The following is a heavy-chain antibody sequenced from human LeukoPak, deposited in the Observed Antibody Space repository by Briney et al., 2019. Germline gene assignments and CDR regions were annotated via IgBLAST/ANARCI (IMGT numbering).Heavy chain of an antibody. J-gene: IGHJ4*02. CDR2: INWNGGTT. V-gene: IGHV3-20*04. D-gene: IGHD3-10*01. CDR1: GFSFESYG. Sequence: PGGSLRLSCAASGFSFESYGMSWVRQVPGKGLEWVSYINWNGGTTDYADSVKGRFTISRDNGMSSLYLQMNSLRGEDTALYYCARDYGSGSYYNGIDYWGQGTLVSVSS. CDR3: ARDYGSGSYYNGIDY.